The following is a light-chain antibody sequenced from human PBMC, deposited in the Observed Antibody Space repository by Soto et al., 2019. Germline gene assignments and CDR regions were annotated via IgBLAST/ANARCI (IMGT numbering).Light chain of an antibody. CDR1: QSISNY. CDR3: QQNYYTPQT. Sequence: DIQMTQSPSSLSASVGDRVTITCRASQSISNYLVWYQEKPGKAPKLLIYSASTLQSGVPSRFSGSGSGTDFTLTITSLQPEDFATYYCQQNYYTPQTFGQGTKVDIK. V-gene: IGKV1-39*01. J-gene: IGKJ1*01. CDR2: SAS.